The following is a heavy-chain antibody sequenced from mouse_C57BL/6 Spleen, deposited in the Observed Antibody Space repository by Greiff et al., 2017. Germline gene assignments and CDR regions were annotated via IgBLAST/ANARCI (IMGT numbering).Heavy chain of an antibody. CDR1: GYTFTSYW. D-gene: IGHD2-4*01. CDR3: ARLLDYDDAWFAY. V-gene: IGHV1-50*01. J-gene: IGHJ3*01. CDR2: IDPSDSYT. Sequence: VQLQQPGAELVKPGASVKLSCKASGYTFTSYWMQWVKQRPGQGLEWIGEIDPSDSYTNYNQKFKGKATLTVDTSSSTAYMQLSSRTSEDSAVYYCARLLDYDDAWFAYWGQGTLVTVSA.